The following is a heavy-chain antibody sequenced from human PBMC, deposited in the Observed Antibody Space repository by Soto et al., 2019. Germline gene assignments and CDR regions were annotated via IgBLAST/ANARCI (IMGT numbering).Heavy chain of an antibody. V-gene: IGHV1-69*01. D-gene: IGHD3-22*01. CDR3: ARDGTLYDSRAYYYLY. J-gene: IGHJ4*02. CDR2: ITPMFGTP. CDR1: GGTFSSYT. Sequence: QVQLVQSGAEVKKPGSSVKVSCKASGGTFSSYTITWVRQAPGQGLEWVGGITPMFGTPNYAQNVRGRVTITADESTSTAYMELYNRRSEDTAMYFCARDGTLYDSRAYYYLYWGQGTLVTVSS.